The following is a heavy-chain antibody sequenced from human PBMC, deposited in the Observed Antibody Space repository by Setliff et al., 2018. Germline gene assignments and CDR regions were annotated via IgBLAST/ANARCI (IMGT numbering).Heavy chain of an antibody. CDR1: GGSISSYY. Sequence: PSETLSLTCTVSGGSISSYYWSWIRQPPGKGLEWIGEINHSGSTNYNPSLKSRVTISVDTSKNQFSLKLSSVTAADTAVYYCARARIQLWSSPYNWFDPWGQGTLVTVSS. D-gene: IGHD5-18*01. CDR2: INHSGST. CDR3: ARARIQLWSSPYNWFDP. J-gene: IGHJ5*02. V-gene: IGHV4-34*01.